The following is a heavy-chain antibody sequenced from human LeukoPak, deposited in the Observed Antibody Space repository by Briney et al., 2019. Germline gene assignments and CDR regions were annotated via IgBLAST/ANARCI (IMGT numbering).Heavy chain of an antibody. D-gene: IGHD6-19*01. CDR3: ARDGEVIAVAETSFDY. CDR2: ISAYNGNT. V-gene: IGHV1-18*04. Sequence: ASVKASCKASAYTFTSYGISCVRQAPEQGLEWMGWISAYNGNTNYAQKLQGRVTMTTDTSTSTACMALRSLRSDDTAVYCCARDGEVIAVAETSFDYWGEGTLVSVSS. J-gene: IGHJ4*02. CDR1: AYTFTSYG.